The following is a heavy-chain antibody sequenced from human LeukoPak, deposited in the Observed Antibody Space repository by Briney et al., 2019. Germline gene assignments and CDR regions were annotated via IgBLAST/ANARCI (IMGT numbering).Heavy chain of an antibody. CDR2: ISYDGSNK. CDR3: ARARHYDSSGYPYYYMDV. D-gene: IGHD3-22*01. Sequence: LGGSLRLSCAASGFTFSSYAMHWVRQAPGKGLEWVAVISYDGSNKYYADSVKGRFTISRDNSKNTLYLQMNSLRAEDTAVYYCARARHYDSSGYPYYYMDVWGKGTTVTVSS. J-gene: IGHJ6*03. V-gene: IGHV3-30*04. CDR1: GFTFSSYA.